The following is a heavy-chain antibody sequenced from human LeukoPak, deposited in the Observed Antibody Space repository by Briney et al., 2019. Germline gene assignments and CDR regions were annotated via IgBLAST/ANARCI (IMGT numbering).Heavy chain of an antibody. CDR1: GGTFSCYA. CDR3: ARANYDFWCGYPKNEFDY. V-gene: IGHV1-69*05. D-gene: IGHD3-3*01. J-gene: IGHJ4*02. Sequence: ASVKVSCKASGGTFSCYAISWVRQAPGPGLEWMGRVIPIFGTANYAQKFEGRVTINTNESTSTAYKELSSLRSEDTAVYYCARANYDFWCGYPKNEFDYWGQGTLVTVSS. CDR2: VIPIFGTA.